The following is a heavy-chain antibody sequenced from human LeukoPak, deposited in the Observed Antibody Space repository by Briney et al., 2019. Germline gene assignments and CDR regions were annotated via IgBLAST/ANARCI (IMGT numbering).Heavy chain of an antibody. CDR1: GCSISCSNW. CDR3: ARGGTTVAGTFWFDP. Sequence: SETLSLTCAVSGCSISCSNWWSWVRQPPGKGLEWIGEVYHTGSSNYNPSLKSRVTISVDKSKSQFSLKLSSVTAADTAVYYCARGGTTVAGTFWFDPWGRGTLVTVSS. V-gene: IGHV4-4*02. D-gene: IGHD6-19*01. J-gene: IGHJ5*02. CDR2: VYHTGSS.